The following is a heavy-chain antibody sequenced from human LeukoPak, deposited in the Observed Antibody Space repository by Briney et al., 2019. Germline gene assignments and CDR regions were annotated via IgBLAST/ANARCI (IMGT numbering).Heavy chain of an antibody. J-gene: IGHJ4*02. CDR2: TSYDGSKK. CDR1: GFIFSDYA. V-gene: IGHV3-30-3*02. D-gene: IGHD5-18*01. CDR3: AKNMGGYNYGCPDF. Sequence: GGSLRLSCATSGFIFSDYAMHWVRQTPGKGLEWVAITSYDGSKKSYADSVKGRFTISRDNSKNTLFLQMNSLRPEDTAMHYCAKNMGGYNYGCPDFWGQGTLVTVSS.